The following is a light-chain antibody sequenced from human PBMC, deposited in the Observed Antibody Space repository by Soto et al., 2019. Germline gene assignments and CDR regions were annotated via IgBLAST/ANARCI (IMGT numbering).Light chain of an antibody. CDR2: DAS. CDR1: ESIRTW. CDR3: QQYHNYPRT. J-gene: IGKJ1*01. Sequence: DIQITQSPSTLSASIGDRVTITCRASESIRTWLAWYQHKPGKAPKFLIYDASSLESGVPSRFSGSGSGTEFTLTISNLQPDDFATYFCQQYHNYPRTCGQGTKGDIK. V-gene: IGKV1-5*01.